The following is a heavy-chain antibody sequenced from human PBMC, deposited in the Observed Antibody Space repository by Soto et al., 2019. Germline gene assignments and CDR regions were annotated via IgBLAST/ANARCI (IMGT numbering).Heavy chain of an antibody. CDR3: ARDSSGWYGDAFDI. V-gene: IGHV3-33*01. CDR2: IWYDGSNK. D-gene: IGHD6-19*01. Sequence: PGGSLRLSCAASGFTFSSYGMHWVRQAPGKGLEWVAVIWYDGSNKYYADSVKGRFTISRDNSKNTLYLQMNSLRAEDTAVYYCARDSSGWYGDAFDIWGQGTMVTVSS. CDR1: GFTFSSYG. J-gene: IGHJ3*02.